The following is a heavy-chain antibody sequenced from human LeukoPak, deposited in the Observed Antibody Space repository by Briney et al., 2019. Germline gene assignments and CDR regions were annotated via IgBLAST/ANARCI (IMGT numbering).Heavy chain of an antibody. Sequence: SETPSLTCTVSGGSISSSSYYWGWIRQPPGKGLEWIGSIYYSGSTYYNPSLKSRVTISVDTSKNQFSLKLSSVTAADTAVYYCAIPWGSAVGMDVWGQGTTVTVSS. CDR2: IYYSGST. CDR3: AIPWGSAVGMDV. D-gene: IGHD7-27*01. CDR1: GGSISSSSYY. V-gene: IGHV4-39*05. J-gene: IGHJ6*02.